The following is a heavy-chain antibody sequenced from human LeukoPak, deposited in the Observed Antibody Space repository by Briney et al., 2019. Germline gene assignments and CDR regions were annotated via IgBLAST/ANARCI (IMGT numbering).Heavy chain of an antibody. D-gene: IGHD1-26*01. CDR1: GFTFSSSV. Sequence: GGSLRLSSADPGFTFSSSVMSSVRPALGKGLEWVSPISGSGGSTYYADSVKGRFTSSRDNSENTLYLQMNSLRAEDTAVYYCAKVRESGSYYSYYYYMDVWGKGTTVSISS. CDR2: ISGSGGST. V-gene: IGHV3-23*01. CDR3: AKVRESGSYYSYYYYMDV. J-gene: IGHJ6*03.